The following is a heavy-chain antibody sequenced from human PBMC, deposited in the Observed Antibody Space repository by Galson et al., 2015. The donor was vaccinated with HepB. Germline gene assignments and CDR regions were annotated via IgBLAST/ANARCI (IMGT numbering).Heavy chain of an antibody. J-gene: IGHJ3*02. Sequence: SLRLSCAASGFTFSNYSMNWVRQAPGKGLDWVSYINSRSSTIYYADSVKGRFTISRDNAKNSLYLQMNSLRDEDTAVYYCAGDWGGRYQVLYRGAFDIWGQGKMVTVST. CDR2: INSRSSTI. CDR3: AGDWGGRYQVLYRGAFDI. V-gene: IGHV3-48*02. D-gene: IGHD2-2*02. CDR1: GFTFSNYS.